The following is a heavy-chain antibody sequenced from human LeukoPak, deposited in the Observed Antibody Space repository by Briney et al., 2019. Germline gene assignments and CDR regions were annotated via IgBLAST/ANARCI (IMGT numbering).Heavy chain of an antibody. Sequence: GGSLSLSCAASGFTFSSYAMSWVRQAPGKGLEWVSAISGSGGSTYYADSVKGRFTISRDNSKNTLYLQMNSLRAEDTAVYYCAKGYGELVNYYFDYWGQGTLVTVSS. J-gene: IGHJ4*02. V-gene: IGHV3-23*01. CDR2: ISGSGGST. CDR3: AKGYGELVNYYFDY. D-gene: IGHD6-13*01. CDR1: GFTFSSYA.